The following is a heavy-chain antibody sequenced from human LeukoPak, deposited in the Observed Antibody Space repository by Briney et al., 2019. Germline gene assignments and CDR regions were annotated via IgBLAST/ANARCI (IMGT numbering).Heavy chain of an antibody. Sequence: PGGSLRLSCAASDFTFSSHWMYWVRQAPGKGLVWVARLSGDGGTTRHADSVKGRFTISRDIAKNTLYLQMNSLGVEDTALYYCARGIASSRSVAIDLWGQGTLVAVSS. CDR1: DFTFSSHW. CDR3: ARGIASSRSVAIDL. V-gene: IGHV3-74*01. D-gene: IGHD6-13*01. CDR2: LSGDGGTT. J-gene: IGHJ4*02.